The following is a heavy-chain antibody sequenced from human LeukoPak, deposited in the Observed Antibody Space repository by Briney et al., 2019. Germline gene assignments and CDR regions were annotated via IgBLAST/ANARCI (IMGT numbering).Heavy chain of an antibody. V-gene: IGHV4-4*07. D-gene: IGHD3-22*01. CDR2: ISTSRST. CDR3: ARVSHYYDSSGYYYVRAFDI. J-gene: IGHJ3*02. CDR1: GGSISSYY. Sequence: PSETLSLTCTVSGGSISSYYWSWIRQPAGKGLEWIGRISTSRSTNYNPSLRSRVTMSVDTSNNQFSLKLSSVTAADTAVYYCARVSHYYDSSGYYYVRAFDIWGQGTMVTVSS.